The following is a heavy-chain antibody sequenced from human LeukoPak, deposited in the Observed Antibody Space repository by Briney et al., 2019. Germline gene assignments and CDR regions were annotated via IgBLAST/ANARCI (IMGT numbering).Heavy chain of an antibody. Sequence: AASVKVSCKVSGYTFTSYYMHWVRQAPGQGLEWMGIINPSGGSTSYAQKFQGRVTMTRDTSTSTVYMELSSLRSEDTAVYYCARGRVYYGSGSLNWFDPWGQGTLVTVSS. J-gene: IGHJ5*02. V-gene: IGHV1-46*01. CDR2: INPSGGST. D-gene: IGHD3-10*01. CDR1: GYTFTSYY. CDR3: ARGRVYYGSGSLNWFDP.